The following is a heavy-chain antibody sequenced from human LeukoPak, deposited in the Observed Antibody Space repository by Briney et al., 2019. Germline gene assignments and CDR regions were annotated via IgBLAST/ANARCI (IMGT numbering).Heavy chain of an antibody. CDR2: ISLSGGTI. CDR1: GFKIDDYY. Sequence: GGSLRLSCAAPGFKIDDYYMSWIRQAPGKGLEWVSHISLSGGTIHYADSVKGRFTVSRDNAKNSLYLQMNSLRAEDTAVYYCARDFPTITSWYYFDSWGQGALVVVSS. D-gene: IGHD2-2*01. J-gene: IGHJ4*02. V-gene: IGHV3-11*01. CDR3: ARDFPTITSWYYFDS.